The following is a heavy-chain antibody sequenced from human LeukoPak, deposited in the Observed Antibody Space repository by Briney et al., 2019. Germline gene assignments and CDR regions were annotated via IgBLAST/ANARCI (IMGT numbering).Heavy chain of an antibody. CDR2: TYSRSKWFS. Sequence: SQTLSLTCAISGDSVSSNSAAWNWIRQSPSRGLEWLGRTYSRSKWFSDYALSVKSRITINPDTSKNQFSQQLNSVSPEDTAVYYCARDNEGLFDYWGQGTLVTVSS. CDR3: ARDNEGLFDY. CDR1: GDSVSSNSAA. J-gene: IGHJ4*02. D-gene: IGHD1-1*01. V-gene: IGHV6-1*01.